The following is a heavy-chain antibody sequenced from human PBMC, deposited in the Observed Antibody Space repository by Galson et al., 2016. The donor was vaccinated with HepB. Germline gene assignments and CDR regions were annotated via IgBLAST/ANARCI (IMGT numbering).Heavy chain of an antibody. J-gene: IGHJ4*02. Sequence: SLRLSCAASGFSFRNYAMLWVRQAPGKGLDWVAVLSYDETKTYYADSVKGRFTVSRDNSKYTLYLQMNSLRPEDTAVYYCARDSAWGYADYWGQGTLVIVSS. CDR1: GFSFRNYA. D-gene: IGHD3-16*01. CDR2: LSYDETKT. V-gene: IGHV3-30-3*01. CDR3: ARDSAWGYADY.